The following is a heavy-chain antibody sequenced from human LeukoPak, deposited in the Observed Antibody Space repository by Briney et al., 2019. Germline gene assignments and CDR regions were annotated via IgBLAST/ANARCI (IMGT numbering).Heavy chain of an antibody. Sequence: SETLSLTCTVSGYSISSGYYWGWIRQPPGKGLEWIGSIYHSGSTYYNPSLKSRVTISVDTSKNQFSLKLSSETAADTAVYYCARNPPSLRYYYDSSGYFDYWGQGTLVTVSS. J-gene: IGHJ4*02. CDR1: GYSISSGYY. CDR3: ARNPPSLRYYYDSSGYFDY. D-gene: IGHD3-22*01. V-gene: IGHV4-38-2*02. CDR2: IYHSGST.